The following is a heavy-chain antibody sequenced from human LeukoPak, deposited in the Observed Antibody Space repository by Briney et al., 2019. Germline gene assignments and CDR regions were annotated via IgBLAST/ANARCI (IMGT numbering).Heavy chain of an antibody. CDR3: ARDESGSYYTVPSILGHFDY. Sequence: PGGSLRLSCAASGFTFSSYSMNWVRQAPGKGLEWVSYISSSSSTIYYADSVKGRFTISRDNAKNSLYLQMNSLRAEDTAVYYCARDESGSYYTVPSILGHFDYWGQGTLVTVSS. V-gene: IGHV3-48*04. CDR2: ISSSSSTI. CDR1: GFTFSSYS. D-gene: IGHD3-10*01. J-gene: IGHJ4*02.